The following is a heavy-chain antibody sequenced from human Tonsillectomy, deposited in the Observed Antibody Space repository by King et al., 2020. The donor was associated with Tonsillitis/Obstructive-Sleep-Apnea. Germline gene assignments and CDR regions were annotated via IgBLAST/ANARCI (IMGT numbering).Heavy chain of an antibody. CDR3: AATMIRGLYFYHGLAD. J-gene: IGHJ6*02. D-gene: IGHD3-10*01. CDR2: IYNSGST. Sequence: VQLQESGPGLVKPSETLSLTCHVSGGSISSYYWSWIRPPPGKGLGWIGSIYNSGSTNYNPSLKSRVTISEDTSKNQFSLRLSSVTAADTAVYLCAATMIRGLYFYHGLADWGQGSTVTVSS. CDR1: GGSISSYY. V-gene: IGHV4-59*01.